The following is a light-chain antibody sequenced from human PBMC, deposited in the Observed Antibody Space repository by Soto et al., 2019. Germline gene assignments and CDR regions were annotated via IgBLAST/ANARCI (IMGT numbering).Light chain of an antibody. Sequence: IQLTQSPSSLSASVGDRVTISCRASQGNNSFVAWYQQKSGKAPQLLIYAASTLQSGVPSRFSGSGSGTDFTLTISSLQPEDFATYYFQQLNDHRFSFGQGNKLDI. V-gene: IGKV1-9*01. J-gene: IGKJ2*01. CDR2: AAS. CDR3: QQLNDHRFS. CDR1: QGNNSF.